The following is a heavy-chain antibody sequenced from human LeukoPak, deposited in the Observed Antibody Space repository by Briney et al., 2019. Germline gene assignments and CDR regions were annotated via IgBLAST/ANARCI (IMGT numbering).Heavy chain of an antibody. D-gene: IGHD4-17*01. CDR2: INHSGST. J-gene: IGHJ4*02. Sequence: SETLSLTCAVYGGSFSGYYWSWIRQPPGKGLEWIGEINHSGSTNYNPSLKSRVTISVDTSKNQFSLKLSSVTAADTAVYYCARSDYGGYEGQYYFDYWGQGTLVTVSS. V-gene: IGHV4-34*01. CDR3: ARSDYGGYEGQYYFDY. CDR1: GGSFSGYY.